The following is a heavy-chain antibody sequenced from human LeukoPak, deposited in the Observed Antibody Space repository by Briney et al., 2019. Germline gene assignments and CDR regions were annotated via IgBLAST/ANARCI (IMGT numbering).Heavy chain of an antibody. Sequence: GGSLRLPCAASGFTFSSYWVHWVPRAPGEALVCVSRINSGGSSTSHAVCVKGRFTISRDNDKNALYLQMNILRAEVTAEYYCARVGSWFEEIDYYYIDVWGKGTTVTISS. V-gene: IGHV3-74*01. D-gene: IGHD3-10*01. J-gene: IGHJ6*03. CDR1: GFTFSSYW. CDR3: ARVGSWFEEIDYYYIDV. CDR2: INSGGSST.